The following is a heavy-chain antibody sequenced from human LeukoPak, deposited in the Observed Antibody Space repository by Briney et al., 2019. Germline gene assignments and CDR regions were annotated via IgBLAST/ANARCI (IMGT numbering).Heavy chain of an antibody. J-gene: IGHJ3*02. Sequence: SETQSLTCTVSGGSISSSSYYWGWIRQPPGKGLEWIGSIYYSGSTYYNPSLKSRVTISVDTSKNQFSLKLNSVTAADTAVYYCARDLAVAEYPGNAFDIWGQGTMVTVSS. D-gene: IGHD6-19*01. CDR3: ARDLAVAEYPGNAFDI. CDR1: GGSISSSSYY. CDR2: IYYSGST. V-gene: IGHV4-39*07.